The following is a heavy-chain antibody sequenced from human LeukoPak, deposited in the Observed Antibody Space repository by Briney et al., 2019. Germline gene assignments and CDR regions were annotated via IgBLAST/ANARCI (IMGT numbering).Heavy chain of an antibody. V-gene: IGHV3-30*04. Sequence: PGGSLRLSCAASGFTFSSYAMHWVRQAPGKGLEWVAVISYDGSNKYYADSVKGRFTISRDNSKNTLYLQMNSLRAEDTAVYYCAKGRVDSSGYLVDYWGQGTLVTVSS. CDR2: ISYDGSNK. CDR1: GFTFSSYA. D-gene: IGHD3-22*01. J-gene: IGHJ4*02. CDR3: AKGRVDSSGYLVDY.